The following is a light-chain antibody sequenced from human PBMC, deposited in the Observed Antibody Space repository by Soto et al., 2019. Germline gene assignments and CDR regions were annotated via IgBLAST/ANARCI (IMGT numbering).Light chain of an antibody. CDR1: QSVSSIY. CDR3: QQYGSSPPWT. J-gene: IGKJ1*01. Sequence: EIVFTQSPGTLSFSPGERATLSCRASQSVSSIYLAWYQQKPGQAPRLLIYGASSRATGIPDRFSGSGSGTDFTLTISRLEPEDFAVYYCQQYGSSPPWTFGQGTKVDIK. CDR2: GAS. V-gene: IGKV3-20*01.